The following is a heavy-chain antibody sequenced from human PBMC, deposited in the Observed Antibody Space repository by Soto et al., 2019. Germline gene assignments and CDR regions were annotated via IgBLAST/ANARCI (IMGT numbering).Heavy chain of an antibody. J-gene: IGHJ5*02. Sequence: QVQLQESGPGLVKPSQTLSLTCTVSGGSISSGGYYWSWIRQHPGKGLEWIGYIYYSGSTYYNPSLKSRVTISVDTSKNQFPLKLSSVTAADTAVYYCARALPDIVVVVAATFWFDPWGQGTLVTVSS. CDR1: GGSISSGGYY. CDR3: ARALPDIVVVVAATFWFDP. D-gene: IGHD2-15*01. V-gene: IGHV4-31*03. CDR2: IYYSGST.